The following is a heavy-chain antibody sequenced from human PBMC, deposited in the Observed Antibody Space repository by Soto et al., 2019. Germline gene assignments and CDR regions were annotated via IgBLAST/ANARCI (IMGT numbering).Heavy chain of an antibody. V-gene: IGHV3-23*01. Sequence: EVHLLESGGGLVQPGGSLRLSCAASGLTFRNYAMGWVRQAPGKGLEWVSAITATGDRAQYIDSVRGRFTISRDNSQNTLYMLMNSLRAEDTAVYYCAKDLRGPEAGTWYFDLWGRGSLVTVSS. D-gene: IGHD6-13*01. CDR3: AKDLRGPEAGTWYFDL. J-gene: IGHJ2*01. CDR2: ITATGDRA. CDR1: GLTFRNYA.